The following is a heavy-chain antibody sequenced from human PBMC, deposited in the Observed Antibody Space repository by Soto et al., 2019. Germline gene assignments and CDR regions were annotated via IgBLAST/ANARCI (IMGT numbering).Heavy chain of an antibody. CDR1: GFTFRNYA. CDR3: ARDPGYSYGYN. Sequence: GGSLRLSCAASGFTFRNYAIYWVRQAPGKGLKYVSTISSNGGSTYYADSVKGRFTISRDNSKNTLYLQMGSLRVEDTAVYYCARDPGYSYGYNWGQGTLVTVSS. CDR2: ISSNGGST. J-gene: IGHJ4*02. V-gene: IGHV3-64*02. D-gene: IGHD5-18*01.